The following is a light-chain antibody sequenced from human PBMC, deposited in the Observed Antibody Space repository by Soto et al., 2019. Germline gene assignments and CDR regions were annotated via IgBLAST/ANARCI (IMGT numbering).Light chain of an antibody. V-gene: IGKV3-20*01. Sequence: EIVLTQSPGTLSLSPGERATLSCRASQSVISSYLAWYQQKPGQPPRLLIYGESSRATGIPDRFSGSGSGTDFTLTISRLEPEDFTVYYCKQFGSSPYTFGQGTTLEI. J-gene: IGKJ2*01. CDR3: KQFGSSPYT. CDR1: QSVISSY. CDR2: GES.